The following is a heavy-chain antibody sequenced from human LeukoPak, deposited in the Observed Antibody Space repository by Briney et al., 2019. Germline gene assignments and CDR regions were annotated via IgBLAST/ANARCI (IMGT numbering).Heavy chain of an antibody. J-gene: IGHJ6*03. Sequence: SETLSLTCTVSGGSISSNSYYWGWIRQPPGKGLEWIGSINYSGITYYNPSLKSRVTISVDTSKNQFSLKLSSVTAADTAVYYCARYGSSSLRAGYYYYMDVWGKGTTVTVSS. V-gene: IGHV4-39*07. CDR2: INYSGIT. D-gene: IGHD6-6*01. CDR1: GGSISSNSYY. CDR3: ARYGSSSLRAGYYYYMDV.